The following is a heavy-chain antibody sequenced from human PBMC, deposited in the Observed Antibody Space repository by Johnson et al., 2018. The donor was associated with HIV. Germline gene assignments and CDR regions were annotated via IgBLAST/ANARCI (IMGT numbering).Heavy chain of an antibody. Sequence: QVQLVESGGGLVQSGESLRLSCAASGITVNTNYMSWVRQAPGKGLEWVAVISYDANNKYYADSVKGRFTISRDNSKNTLYLQMKSLRAEDTAVYYCAELPGFGDYDDGALDIWGQGTMVTVSS. V-gene: IGHV3-30-3*01. D-gene: IGHD4-17*01. J-gene: IGHJ3*02. CDR2: ISYDANNK. CDR3: AELPGFGDYDDGALDI. CDR1: GITVNTNY.